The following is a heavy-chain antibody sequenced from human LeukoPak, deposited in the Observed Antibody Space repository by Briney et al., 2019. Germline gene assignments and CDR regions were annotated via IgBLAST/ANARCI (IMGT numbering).Heavy chain of an antibody. Sequence: SETLSLTCAVYGGSFSGYYWSWIRQPPGKGLERIGEINHSGSTNYNPSLKSRVTISVDTSKNQFSLKLSSVTAADTAVYYCARVLEGSSGQHWYFDLWGRGTLVTVSS. J-gene: IGHJ2*01. V-gene: IGHV4-34*01. CDR2: INHSGST. CDR1: GGSFSGYY. CDR3: ARVLEGSSGQHWYFDL. D-gene: IGHD6-19*01.